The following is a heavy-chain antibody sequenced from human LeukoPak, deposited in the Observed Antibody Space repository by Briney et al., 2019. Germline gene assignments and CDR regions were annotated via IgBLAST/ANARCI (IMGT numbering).Heavy chain of an antibody. Sequence: GGSLRLSCAASGFTFSGSAIHWVRQASGKGLEWVGRIRSKTNSYATAYAASVKGRFTISRDDSKNTAYLQMNSLKTEDTAVYYCTSGNYYDWFDPWGQGTLVTVSS. CDR2: IRSKTNSYAT. J-gene: IGHJ5*02. CDR1: GFTFSGSA. V-gene: IGHV3-73*01. CDR3: TSGNYYDWFDP. D-gene: IGHD1-26*01.